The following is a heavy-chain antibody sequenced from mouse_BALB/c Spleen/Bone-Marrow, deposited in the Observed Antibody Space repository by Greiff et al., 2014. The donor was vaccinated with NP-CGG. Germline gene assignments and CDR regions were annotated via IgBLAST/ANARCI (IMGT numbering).Heavy chain of an antibody. V-gene: IGHV1-84*02. Sequence: VQLQQSGPELVKPGASVKISCKASGYTFTDYYINWVKQKPGQGLEWIGWIYPGSGNTKYNEKFKGKDTLTVDTSSSTAYMQLSSLTSEDTAVYFCARGVYYDYDDYFDYWGQGTTLTVSS. J-gene: IGHJ2*01. CDR3: ARGVYYDYDDYFDY. D-gene: IGHD2-4*01. CDR2: IYPGSGNT. CDR1: GYTFTDYY.